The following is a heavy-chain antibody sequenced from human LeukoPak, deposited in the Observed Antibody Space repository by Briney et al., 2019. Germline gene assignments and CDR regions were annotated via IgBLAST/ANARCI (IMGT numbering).Heavy chain of an antibody. Sequence: PSETLSLTCTVSGASISSGRYYWSWIRHLPGRGLEWIAYIYYSGSTYYNPSLKSRVTISIDTSNNQFSLNLISVTAADTAVYYRARHRVGDSSGYNYPFDYWGQGTLVTVSS. V-gene: IGHV4-31*03. CDR3: ARHRVGDSSGYNYPFDY. CDR2: IYYSGST. CDR1: GASISSGRYY. J-gene: IGHJ4*02. D-gene: IGHD3-22*01.